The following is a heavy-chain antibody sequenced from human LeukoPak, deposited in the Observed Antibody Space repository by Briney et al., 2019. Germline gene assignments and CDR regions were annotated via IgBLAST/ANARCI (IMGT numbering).Heavy chain of an antibody. V-gene: IGHV4-39*07. CDR1: GGSISSSSYY. J-gene: IGHJ4*02. CDR2: IYYSGST. D-gene: IGHD5-24*01. Sequence: SETLSLTCTVSGGSISSSSYYWGWIRQPPVKGLEWIGSIYYSGSTYYNPSLKSRVTISVDTSKNQFSLKLSSVTAADTAVYYCARLTNLFLWLRGGYNYNYFDYWGQGTLVTVSS. CDR3: ARLTNLFLWLRGGYNYNYFDY.